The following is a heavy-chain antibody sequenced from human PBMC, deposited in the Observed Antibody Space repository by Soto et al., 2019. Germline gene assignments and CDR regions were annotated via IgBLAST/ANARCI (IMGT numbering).Heavy chain of an antibody. J-gene: IGHJ5*02. D-gene: IGHD2-2*01. V-gene: IGHV3-7*04. CDR1: GFTFSSYW. CDR2: IKQDGREK. Sequence: PASGFTFSSYWMSWVRQAPGKGLEWVANIKQDGREKYYVDSVKGRFTISRDNAKNSLYLQMNSLRAEDTAVYYGARRVCSRTSCYDNWFDPWGQGTLVTVSS. CDR3: ARRVCSRTSCYDNWFDP.